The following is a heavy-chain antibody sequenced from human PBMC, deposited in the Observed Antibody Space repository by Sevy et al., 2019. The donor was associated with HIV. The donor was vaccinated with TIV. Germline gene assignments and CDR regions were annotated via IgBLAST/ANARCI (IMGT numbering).Heavy chain of an antibody. J-gene: IGHJ3*02. CDR3: ARVQDYYESSGYYGAGAFDI. CDR1: GFTFSSYW. D-gene: IGHD3-22*01. V-gene: IGHV3-74*01. Sequence: GGSLRLSCAASGFTFSSYWMHWVRQAPGKGLVWVSRINSDGSSTGYADSVKGRFTISRDNAKNTLYLQMNSLRAEDTAVYYCARVQDYYESSGYYGAGAFDIWGQGTMVTVSS. CDR2: INSDGSST.